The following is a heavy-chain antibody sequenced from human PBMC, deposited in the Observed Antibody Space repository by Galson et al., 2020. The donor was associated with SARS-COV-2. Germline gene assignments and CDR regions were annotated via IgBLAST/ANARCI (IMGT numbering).Heavy chain of an antibody. CDR3: ARLVKLSRHFDY. J-gene: IGHJ4*02. CDR1: GYNFPTDW. Sequence: GESLKISCEGSGYNFPTDWIAWVRQMPGQGLEWVGTIYPDDSDTIYSPSFQGQVTISVDKSINTAYLQWSSLKASDTAVYYCARLVKLSRHFDYWGQGTLVTVSS. V-gene: IGHV5-51*01. CDR2: IYPDDSDT.